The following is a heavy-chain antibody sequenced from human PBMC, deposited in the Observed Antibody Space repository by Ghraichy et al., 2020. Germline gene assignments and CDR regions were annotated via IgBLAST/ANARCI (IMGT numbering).Heavy chain of an antibody. D-gene: IGHD1-14*01. CDR3: ARSYRIRYYYYGMDV. CDR1: GGSISSYY. CDR2: IYYSGST. Sequence: SETLSLTCTVSGGSISSYYWSWIRQPPGKGLEWIGYIYYSGSTNYNPSLKSRVTISVDTSKNQFSLKLSSVTAADTAVYYCARSYRIRYYYYGMDVWGQGTTVTVSS. V-gene: IGHV4-59*01. J-gene: IGHJ6*02.